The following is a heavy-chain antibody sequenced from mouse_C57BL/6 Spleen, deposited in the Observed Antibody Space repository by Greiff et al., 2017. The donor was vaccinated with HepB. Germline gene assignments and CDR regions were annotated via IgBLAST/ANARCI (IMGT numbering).Heavy chain of an antibody. V-gene: IGHV1-9*01. J-gene: IGHJ4*01. Sequence: VKLVESGAELMKPGASVKLSCKATGYTFTGYWIEWVKQRPGHGLEWIGEILPGSGSTNYNEKFKGKAKITADTSSNTAYMQLSSLTTEDSAIYYCASSPPSLDSSGYDYAMDYWGQGTSVTVSS. CDR2: ILPGSGST. CDR1: GYTFTGYW. CDR3: ASSPPSLDSSGYDYAMDY. D-gene: IGHD3-2*02.